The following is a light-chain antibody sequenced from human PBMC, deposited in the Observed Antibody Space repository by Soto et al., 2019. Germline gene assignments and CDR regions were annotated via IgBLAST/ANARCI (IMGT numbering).Light chain of an antibody. Sequence: DIQMTQSPSSLSAFVGDRITITCRASQSISNYLNWYQQEPGKAPKLLIYAASSLQSGVPSRFSGSGSGTDFTLTISSLQPEDFATYYCQRSYSTPFTFGPGTKVDIK. V-gene: IGKV1-39*01. J-gene: IGKJ3*01. CDR1: QSISNY. CDR3: QRSYSTPFT. CDR2: AAS.